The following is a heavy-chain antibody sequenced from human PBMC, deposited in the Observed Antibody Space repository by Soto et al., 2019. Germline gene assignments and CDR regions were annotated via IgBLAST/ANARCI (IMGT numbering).Heavy chain of an antibody. J-gene: IGHJ4*02. CDR3: ARGPTVTTDY. Sequence: QVQLLESGPGLVKPSETLSLTCTVSGGSITSDTYYWSWIRQPPGKGLEWIGYIYSSGSTDYNPSLKSRVTLSVDTSKNQFSLNLSSVTAADTAVYYCARGPTVTTDYWGQGTLVTVSS. CDR1: GGSITSDTYY. D-gene: IGHD4-17*01. CDR2: IYSSGST. V-gene: IGHV4-61*01.